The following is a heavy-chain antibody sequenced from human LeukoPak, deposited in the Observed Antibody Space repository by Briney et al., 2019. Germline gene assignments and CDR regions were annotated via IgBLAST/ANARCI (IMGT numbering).Heavy chain of an antibody. CDR1: GGSISSGSYY. CDR2: IYTSGST. J-gene: IGHJ5*02. V-gene: IGHV4-61*02. CDR3: ALQLSYYDFWSGFDP. Sequence: PSETLSLTXTVSGGSISSGSYYWSCIRQPAGKGLEWIGRIYTSGSTNYNPSLKSRVTISVDTSKNQFSLKLSSVTAADTAVYYCALQLSYYDFWSGFDPWGQGTLVTVSS. D-gene: IGHD3-3*01.